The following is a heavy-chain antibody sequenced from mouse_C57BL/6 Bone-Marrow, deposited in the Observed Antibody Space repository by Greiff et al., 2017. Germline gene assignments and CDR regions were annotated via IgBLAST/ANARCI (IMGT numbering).Heavy chain of an antibody. D-gene: IGHD2-3*01. V-gene: IGHV14-4*01. CDR3: TTDDRFAY. J-gene: IGHJ3*01. Sequence: EVKLMESGAELVRPGASVKLSCTASGFNIKDDYMHWVKQRPEQGLEWIGWIDPENGDTEYASKFQGKATITADTSSNTAYLQLSSLTSEDTAVYYCTTDDRFAYWGQGTLVTVSA. CDR2: IDPENGDT. CDR1: GFNIKDDY.